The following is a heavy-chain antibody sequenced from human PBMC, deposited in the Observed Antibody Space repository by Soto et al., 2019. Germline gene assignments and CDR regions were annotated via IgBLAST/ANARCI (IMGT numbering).Heavy chain of an antibody. CDR1: GGSISGYY. Sequence: SETLSLTCTASGGSISGYYWSWIRQTPEKGLEWIANIYDIGNVKNNPSLKSRVTISRDTSQNQVSLKLNSVTAADTAVYYCARHVGKWGFDYWGQGTLVTVSS. CDR2: IYDIGNV. V-gene: IGHV4-59*08. J-gene: IGHJ4*02. D-gene: IGHD2-8*01. CDR3: ARHVGKWGFDY.